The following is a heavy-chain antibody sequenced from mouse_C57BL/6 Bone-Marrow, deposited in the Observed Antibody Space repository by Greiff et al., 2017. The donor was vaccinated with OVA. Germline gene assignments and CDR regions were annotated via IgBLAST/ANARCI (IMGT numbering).Heavy chain of an antibody. CDR2: ILPSIGRT. J-gene: IGHJ1*03. Sequence: HVQLQQSGSELRSPGSSVKLSCKDFDSEVFPIAYMSWVRQKPGHGFEWIGGILPSIGRTIYGEKFEDKATLDADTLSNTAYLELNSLTSEDSAIYYCPRGTTGLWYFDVWGTGTTVTVSS. V-gene: IGHV15-2*01. D-gene: IGHD1-1*01. CDR3: PRGTTGLWYFDV. CDR1: DSEVFPIAY.